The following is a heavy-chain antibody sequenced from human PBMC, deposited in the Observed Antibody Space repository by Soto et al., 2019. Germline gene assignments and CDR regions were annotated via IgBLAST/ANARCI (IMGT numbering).Heavy chain of an antibody. D-gene: IGHD3-3*01. CDR2: INHSGST. CDR3: ARVRDFWSGYYGYYYYYGMDV. CDR1: GGSFSGYY. V-gene: IGHV4-34*01. J-gene: IGHJ6*02. Sequence: SETLSLTCAVYGGSFSGYYWSWIRQPPGKGLEWIGEINHSGSTNYNPSLKSRVTISVDTSKNQSSLKLSSVTAADTAVYYCARVRDFWSGYYGYYYYYGMDVWGQGTTVT.